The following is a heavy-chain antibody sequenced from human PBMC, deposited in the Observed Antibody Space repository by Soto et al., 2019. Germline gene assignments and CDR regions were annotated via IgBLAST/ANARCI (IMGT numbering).Heavy chain of an antibody. Sequence: ETLSHTCAVYGVSFIGYYWSWIRQPPGKGLEWIGEINHSGSTNYNPSLKSRVTISVDTSKNQFSLKLSSVTAADTAVYYCARASITIFGVVIITEWFDPWGQGTLVT. D-gene: IGHD3-3*01. CDR3: ARASITIFGVVIITEWFDP. CDR1: GVSFIGYY. CDR2: INHSGST. J-gene: IGHJ5*02. V-gene: IGHV4-34*01.